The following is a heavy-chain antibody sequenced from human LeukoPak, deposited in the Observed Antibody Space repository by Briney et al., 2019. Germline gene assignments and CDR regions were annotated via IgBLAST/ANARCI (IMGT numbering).Heavy chain of an antibody. Sequence: GGSLRLSCAASGFTFSSYGMHWVRQAPGKGLEWVAVISYDGSNKYYADSVKGRFTISRDNSKNTLYLQMNSLRAEDTAVYYCASSGGNNWFDPWGQGTLVTVSS. V-gene: IGHV3-30*03. CDR1: GFTFSSYG. D-gene: IGHD2-15*01. CDR3: ASSGGNNWFDP. J-gene: IGHJ5*02. CDR2: ISYDGSNK.